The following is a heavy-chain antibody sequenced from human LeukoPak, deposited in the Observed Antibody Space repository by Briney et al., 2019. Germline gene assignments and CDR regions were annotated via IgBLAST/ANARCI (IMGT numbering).Heavy chain of an antibody. CDR1: GFTFSDYQ. V-gene: IGHV3-11*01. J-gene: IGHJ3*02. Sequence: SGGSLRLSCAASGFTFSDYQMSWIRQAPGKGLEWVSYISRSGSTIYYADSVKGRFTISRDNSKNTLYLQMNSLRAEDTAVYYCAKGSTDYVWGSYLSTDAFDIWGQGTMVTVSS. CDR3: AKGSTDYVWGSYLSTDAFDI. CDR2: ISRSGSTI. D-gene: IGHD3-16*02.